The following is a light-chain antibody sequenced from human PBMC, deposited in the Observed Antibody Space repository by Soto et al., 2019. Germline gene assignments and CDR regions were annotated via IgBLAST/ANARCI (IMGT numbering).Light chain of an antibody. CDR3: CSHAGTYTYV. Sequence: QSALTQPRSVSGSPGQSLTISCTGTSSDVGGYNYVSWYQQYPGQVPKLMIYDVTKRPSGVPDRFSGSKSGNTASLTISGLQAEDEADDYCCSHAGTYTYVFGTGTKLTVL. J-gene: IGLJ1*01. V-gene: IGLV2-11*01. CDR2: DVT. CDR1: SSDVGGYNY.